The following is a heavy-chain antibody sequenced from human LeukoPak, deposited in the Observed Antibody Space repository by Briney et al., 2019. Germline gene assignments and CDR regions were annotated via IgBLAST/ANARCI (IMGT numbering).Heavy chain of an antibody. Sequence: SETLSLTCAVSGGSISSGGYSWSWIRQPPGKGLEWIGYIYHSGSTYYNPSLKSRVTIPVDRSKNQFSLKLSSVTAADTAVYYCARGDADYGNYYFDYWGQGTLVTVSS. CDR1: GGSISSGGYS. CDR3: ARGDADYGNYYFDY. V-gene: IGHV4-30-2*01. CDR2: IYHSGST. J-gene: IGHJ4*02. D-gene: IGHD4-17*01.